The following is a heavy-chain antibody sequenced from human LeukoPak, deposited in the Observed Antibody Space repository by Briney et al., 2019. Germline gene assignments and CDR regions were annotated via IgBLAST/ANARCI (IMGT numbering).Heavy chain of an antibody. CDR2: ISGSGCST. CDR1: GFTFCSYA. CDR3: AKVSQQQLVPGDAFDM. J-gene: IGHJ3*02. D-gene: IGHD6-13*01. V-gene: IGHV3-23*01. Sequence: GGSLRLSCAASGFTFCSYAIHWVRQAPGKGLEGVSGISGSGCSTHYADSVKGRPTNPRDNSKNTLYLRMNSLRAEDTALYYCAKVSQQQLVPGDAFDMWGQGTMLTVSS.